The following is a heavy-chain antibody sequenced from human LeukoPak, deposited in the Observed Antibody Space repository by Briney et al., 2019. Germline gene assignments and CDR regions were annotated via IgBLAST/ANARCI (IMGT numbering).Heavy chain of an antibody. CDR2: IKQDGSEK. CDR1: GFTFSSYW. D-gene: IGHD2-2*01. Sequence: GGSLRLSCVASGFTFSSYWMSWVRQAPGKGLEWVANIKQDGSEKYYVDSVKGRFTISRDNAKNSLYLQMNSLRAEDTAVYYCARVKTYCSSTSCYPGYYYYYMDVWGKGTTVTVSS. V-gene: IGHV3-7*01. CDR3: ARVKTYCSSTSCYPGYYYYYMDV. J-gene: IGHJ6*03.